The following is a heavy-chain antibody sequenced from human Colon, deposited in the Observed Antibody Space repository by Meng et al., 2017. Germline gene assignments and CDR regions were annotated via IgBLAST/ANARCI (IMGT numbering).Heavy chain of an antibody. CDR3: ATGLRHGDWFDP. Sequence: QLQLLQGGPGLLKPTETLSLTCPVSGASFSGVYWSWIRQPPGKGLEWIGEIDHFGISNYNSSLKGRLTMSVDTSKKQISLTLTSVTAADTAVYYCATGLRHGDWFDPWGPGTLVTVSS. D-gene: IGHD4-17*01. CDR1: GASFSGVY. J-gene: IGHJ5*02. V-gene: IGHV4-34*01. CDR2: IDHFGIS.